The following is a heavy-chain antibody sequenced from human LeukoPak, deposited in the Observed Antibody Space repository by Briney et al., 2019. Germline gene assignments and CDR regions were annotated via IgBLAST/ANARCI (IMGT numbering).Heavy chain of an antibody. CDR1: GFTFSSYG. Sequence: GGSLRLSCAASGFTFSSYGMHWVRQAPGKGLEWVAVIWYDGSNKYYADSVKGRFTISRDNSKNTLYLQMNSLRAEDTAVYYCARVRAVARNYFDYWGQGTLVTVSS. CDR2: IWYDGSNK. D-gene: IGHD6-19*01. J-gene: IGHJ4*02. V-gene: IGHV3-33*01. CDR3: ARVRAVARNYFDY.